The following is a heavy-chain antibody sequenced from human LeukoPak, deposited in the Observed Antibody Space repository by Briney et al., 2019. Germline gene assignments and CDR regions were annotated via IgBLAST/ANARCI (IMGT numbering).Heavy chain of an antibody. CDR2: IYYSGST. V-gene: IGHV4-59*01. D-gene: IGHD4-23*01. J-gene: IGHJ4*02. Sequence: PSETLSLTCTVSGGSISTSYWSWIRQPPGKGLEWIGYIYYSGSTNYNPSLKSRVTISVDTSKNQFSLKLSSVTAADTAVYYCASKGGNSPFDYWGQGTLVTVSS. CDR3: ASKGGNSPFDY. CDR1: GGSISTSY.